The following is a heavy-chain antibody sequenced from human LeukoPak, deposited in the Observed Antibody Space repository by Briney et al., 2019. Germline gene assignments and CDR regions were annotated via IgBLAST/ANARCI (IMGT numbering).Heavy chain of an antibody. CDR1: GFTFSSYA. CDR2: ISGSGGST. CDR3: AKDRLGGPYFFHY. V-gene: IGHV3-23*01. Sequence: GGSLRLSCAASGFTFSSYAMSWVRQAPGKGLEWVSAISGSGGSTYYADSVKGRFTISRDNSKNTLYLQMNRLRAEDAAVYFCAKDRLGGPYFFHYWGQGTLVTVSS. J-gene: IGHJ4*02. D-gene: IGHD3-16*01.